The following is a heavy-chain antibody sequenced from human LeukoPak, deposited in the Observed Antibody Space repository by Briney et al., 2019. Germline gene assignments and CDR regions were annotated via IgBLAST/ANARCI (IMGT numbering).Heavy chain of an antibody. Sequence: PGRSLRLSCAASGFTFSSYAMHWVRQAPGKGLEWVAVISYDGSNKYYADSVKGRFTISRDNSKNTLYLQMNNLRADDTAIYYCAKGDYGYYYYMDVWGKGTTVTVSS. CDR3: AKGDYGYYYYMDV. CDR2: ISYDGSNK. D-gene: IGHD4-17*01. V-gene: IGHV3-30*04. CDR1: GFTFSSYA. J-gene: IGHJ6*03.